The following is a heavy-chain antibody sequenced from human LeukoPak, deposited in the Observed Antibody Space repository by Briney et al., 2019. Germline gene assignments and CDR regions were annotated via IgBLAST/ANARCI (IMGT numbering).Heavy chain of an antibody. CDR2: ISTYNDNT. Sequence: ASVKVSCKASGYTFTSYGLSWVRQAPGQGLEWMGWISTYNDNTHYAQKFQGRVTMTTDTSTNTAYMELRSLRSDDTAVYYCAKPARTDYADYWGQGTLVTVSS. CDR1: GYTFTSYG. J-gene: IGHJ4*02. CDR3: AKPARTDYADY. D-gene: IGHD1-14*01. V-gene: IGHV1-18*01.